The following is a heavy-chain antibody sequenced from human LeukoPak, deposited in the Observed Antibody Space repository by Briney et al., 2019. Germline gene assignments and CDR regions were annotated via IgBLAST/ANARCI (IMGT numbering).Heavy chain of an antibody. J-gene: IGHJ6*02. V-gene: IGHV1-18*01. CDR1: GYTFTSYG. CDR3: ARDPTVTNSEGMDV. Sequence: ASVKVSCKASGYTFTSYGISWVRQAPGQGLEWMGWISAYNGNTNYAQKLQGRVTMTTDTSTSTAYMELRSLRSDDTAVYYCARDPTVTNSEGMDVWGQGTTVTVSS. D-gene: IGHD4-17*01. CDR2: ISAYNGNT.